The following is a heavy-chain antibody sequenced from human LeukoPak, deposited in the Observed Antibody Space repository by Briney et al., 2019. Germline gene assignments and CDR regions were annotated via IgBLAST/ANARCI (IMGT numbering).Heavy chain of an antibody. D-gene: IGHD1-20*01. Sequence: PGGSLRLSCAASGFTVSSNYMSWVRQAPGKGLEWVSIIYSGGSTYYADSVKGRFTISRDNAKNTLYLQMNSLRAEDTAVYYCLRDLNWSLDQWGQGTLVTVSS. J-gene: IGHJ4*02. CDR2: IYSGGST. CDR3: LRDLNWSLDQ. V-gene: IGHV3-53*01. CDR1: GFTVSSNY.